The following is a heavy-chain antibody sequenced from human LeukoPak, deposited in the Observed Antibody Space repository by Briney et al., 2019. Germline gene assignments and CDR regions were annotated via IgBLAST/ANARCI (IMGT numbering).Heavy chain of an antibody. V-gene: IGHV3-48*03. Sequence: PGGSLRLSCAASGFTFSSYEMNWVRQAPGKGLEWVSYISSSGSTIYYADSVKGRFTISSDNAKNSLYLQMNSLRAEDTAVYYCARELYYYDSSRYYYYMDVWGKGTTVTISS. D-gene: IGHD3-22*01. CDR1: GFTFSSYE. J-gene: IGHJ6*03. CDR2: ISSSGSTI. CDR3: ARELYYYDSSRYYYYMDV.